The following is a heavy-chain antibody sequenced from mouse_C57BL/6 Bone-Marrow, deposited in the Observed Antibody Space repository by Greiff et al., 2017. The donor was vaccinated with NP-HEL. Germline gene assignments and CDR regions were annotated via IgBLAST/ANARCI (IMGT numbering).Heavy chain of an antibody. V-gene: IGHV1-66*01. CDR1: GYSFTSYY. CDR2: IYPGSGNT. CDR3: ARLLKGAY. Sequence: VQLQQSGPELVKPGASVKISCRASGYSFTSYYIHWVKQRPGQGLEWIGWIYPGSGNTKYNEKFKGKATLTADTSSSTAYMQLSSLTSEDSAVYYCARLLKGAYWGQGTLLTVSA. J-gene: IGHJ3*01.